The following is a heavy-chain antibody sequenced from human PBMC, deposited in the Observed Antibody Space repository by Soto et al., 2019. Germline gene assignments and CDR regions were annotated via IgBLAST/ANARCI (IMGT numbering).Heavy chain of an antibody. CDR3: ARDGGYCSGGSCFDP. V-gene: IGHV1-2*04. CDR2: INPNSGGT. D-gene: IGHD2-15*01. J-gene: IGHJ5*02. CDR1: GYTFTGYY. Sequence: PSVKVSCKASGYTFTGYYMHWVRQAPGQGLEWMGWINPNSGGTNYAQKFQGWVTMTRDTSISTAYMELSRLRSDDTAVYYCARDGGYCSGGSCFDPWGQGTLVTVSS.